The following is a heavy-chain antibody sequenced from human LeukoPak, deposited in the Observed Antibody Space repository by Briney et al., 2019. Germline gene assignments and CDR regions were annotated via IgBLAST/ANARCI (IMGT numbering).Heavy chain of an antibody. Sequence: PSGTLSLTCAVSGGSISSSNWWSWVRQPPGKGLEWIGEIYHSGSTNYNPSLKSRVTISVDKSKNQFSLKLSSVTAADTAVYYCARAPRRFGVVIMPYYFDYWGQGTLVTVSS. CDR1: GGSISSSNW. CDR2: IYHSGST. J-gene: IGHJ4*02. CDR3: ARAPRRFGVVIMPYYFDY. D-gene: IGHD3-3*01. V-gene: IGHV4-4*02.